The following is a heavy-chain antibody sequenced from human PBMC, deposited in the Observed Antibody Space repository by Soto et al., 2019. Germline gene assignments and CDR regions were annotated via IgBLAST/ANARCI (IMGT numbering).Heavy chain of an antibody. CDR2: INHSGRA. CDR3: STRAYDTNGYYRFDP. V-gene: IGHV4-34*01. CDR1: GGSFIGHS. D-gene: IGHD3-22*01. J-gene: IGHJ5*01. Sequence: LSLTCAVYGGSFIGHSWTWIRQSPGKGLEWIGDINHSGRANYSPSLKSRVTISLDTSKNQFSLTLSAVTAADTAMYYCSTRAYDTNGYYRFDPWGQGTLVTVSS.